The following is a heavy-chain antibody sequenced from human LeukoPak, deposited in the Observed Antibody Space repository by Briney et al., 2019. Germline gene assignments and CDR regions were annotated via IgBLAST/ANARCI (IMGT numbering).Heavy chain of an antibody. Sequence: PGGSLRLSCAASGFTFSNYAMYWVRQAPGKGLEWVAFTTYEGSDKYYGDSVKGRFTISRDNSKNTLYLQMNSLRAEDTAVYYCAKDRANAWSSDYWGQGTLVTVSS. CDR2: TTYEGSDK. CDR1: GFTFSNYA. D-gene: IGHD3-10*01. CDR3: AKDRANAWSSDY. V-gene: IGHV3-30*02. J-gene: IGHJ4*02.